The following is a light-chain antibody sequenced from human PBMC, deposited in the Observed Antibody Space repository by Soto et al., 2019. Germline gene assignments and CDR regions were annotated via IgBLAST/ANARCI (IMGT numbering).Light chain of an antibody. CDR2: SSS. CDR1: QSISSTL. J-gene: IGKJ5*01. CDR3: QQYGSSLIT. V-gene: IGKV3-20*01. Sequence: IELTQSPGTLSLSPGERATLSCKASQSISSTLLAWYQQKTGQAPRLLIYSSSIRATGIPDRFSGSGSGTDFTLTISRLEPEDFAVYYCQQYGSSLITFGQGTRLEIK.